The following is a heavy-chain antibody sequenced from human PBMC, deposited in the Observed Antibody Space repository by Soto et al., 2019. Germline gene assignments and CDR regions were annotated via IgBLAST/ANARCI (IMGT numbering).Heavy chain of an antibody. CDR3: ASASPYFYFSASYYTLFYFVS. V-gene: IGHV5-51*01. Sequence: PGESLKISCKGSGYSFTSYWIGGGRQMPGKGLEWMGIIYPGDSDTRYSPSFQGQVTISADKSISTAYLQWSSLKASDTAMYYCASASPYFYFSASYYTLFYFVSWGDAPLVSV. CDR2: IYPGDSDT. CDR1: GYSFTSYW. J-gene: IGHJ4*01. D-gene: IGHD3-10*01.